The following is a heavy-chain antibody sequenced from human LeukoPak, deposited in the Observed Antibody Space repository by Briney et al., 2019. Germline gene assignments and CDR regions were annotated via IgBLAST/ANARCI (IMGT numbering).Heavy chain of an antibody. J-gene: IGHJ5*02. CDR2: INPNTGVT. D-gene: IGHD3-3*01. V-gene: IGHV1-2*02. CDR3: ARDAYRRKGIFGLITVPNWFDP. Sequence: ASVKVSCKASEHTFTGYNIHWVRQAPGQGLEWMGWINPNTGVTNITQRFQGRVTMTRDTSISTAYVELSRLRSDDTAVYYCARDAYRRKGIFGLITVPNWFDPWGQGTLVTVSS. CDR1: EHTFTGYN.